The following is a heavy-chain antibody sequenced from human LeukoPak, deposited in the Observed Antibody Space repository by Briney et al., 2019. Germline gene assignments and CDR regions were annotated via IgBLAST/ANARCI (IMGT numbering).Heavy chain of an antibody. J-gene: IGHJ5*02. CDR2: INPSGGGT. CDR1: GYTFTSYY. Sequence: ASVKVSCKASGYTFTSYYMHWVRQAPGQGLEWMGIINPSGGGTSYAQKFQGRVTMTRDTSTSTVYMELSSLRSEDTAVYYCARGIVVVPAAMGLSWFDPWGQGTLVTVSS. CDR3: ARGIVVVPAAMGLSWFDP. D-gene: IGHD2-2*01. V-gene: IGHV1-46*03.